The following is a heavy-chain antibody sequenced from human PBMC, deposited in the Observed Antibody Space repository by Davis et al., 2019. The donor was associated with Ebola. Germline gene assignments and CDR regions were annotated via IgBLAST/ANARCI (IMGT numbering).Heavy chain of an antibody. Sequence: GGSLRLSCAASGFTFSSYAMSWVRQAPGRGLEWVSAISSSSTYIYYADSVKGRFTISRDNAKNSLYLQMNSLRAEDTAVYYCARDRDVTSDWYLDCWGQGTLVTVST. D-gene: IGHD6-19*01. J-gene: IGHJ4*02. CDR2: ISSSSTYI. CDR1: GFTFSSYA. CDR3: ARDRDVTSDWYLDC. V-gene: IGHV3-21*01.